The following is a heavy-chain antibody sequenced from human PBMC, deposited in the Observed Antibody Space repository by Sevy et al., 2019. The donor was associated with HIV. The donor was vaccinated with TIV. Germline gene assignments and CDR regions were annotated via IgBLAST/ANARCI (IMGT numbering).Heavy chain of an antibody. Sequence: GGSLRLSCVASGFNFNIYSFSWVRQTPGKGLEWVSTLSFGCGKINYADSVQGRFTISRDDSKNTLYLEMNSLRVEDTAIYYCAREGCSKPHDYWGQGTLVIVSS. CDR3: AREGCSKPHDY. CDR1: GFNFNIYS. J-gene: IGHJ4*02. D-gene: IGHD3-10*02. V-gene: IGHV3-23*01. CDR2: LSFGCGKI.